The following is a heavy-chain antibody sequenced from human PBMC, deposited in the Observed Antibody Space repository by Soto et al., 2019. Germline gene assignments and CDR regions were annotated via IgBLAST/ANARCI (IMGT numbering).Heavy chain of an antibody. V-gene: IGHV3-30-3*01. CDR3: ARVRGSYSKDAFDI. CDR2: ISYDGSNK. D-gene: IGHD1-26*01. Sequence: LRLSCASSGFTFSLYAMHGVRHAPGKGLEWVAVISYDGSNKYYADSVKGRFTISRDNSKNTLYLQMNSLRAEDTAVYYCARVRGSYSKDAFDIWGQGTLVTVSS. J-gene: IGHJ3*02. CDR1: GFTFSLYA.